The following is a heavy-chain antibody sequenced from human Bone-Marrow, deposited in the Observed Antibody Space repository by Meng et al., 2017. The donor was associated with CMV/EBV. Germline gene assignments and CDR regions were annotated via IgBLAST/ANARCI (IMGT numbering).Heavy chain of an antibody. CDR3: TRDSDGNFDL. CDR2: INWSSTAK. V-gene: IGHV3-48*04. CDR1: GFTLSPYG. D-gene: IGHD4-23*01. J-gene: IGHJ5*02. Sequence: GESLKISCVAAGFTLSPYGMNWVRQAPGRGLEWISYINWSSTAKYYAESVRSRFPVSRDDAKNSLYLQMNSLRAEDTAVYYCTRDSDGNFDLWGQGTPVTVSS.